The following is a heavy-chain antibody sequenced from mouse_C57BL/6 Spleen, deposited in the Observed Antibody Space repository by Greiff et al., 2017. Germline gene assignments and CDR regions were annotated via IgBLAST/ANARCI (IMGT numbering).Heavy chain of an antibody. CDR1: GYTFTSYW. D-gene: IGHD2-2*01. J-gene: IGHJ2*01. Sequence: QVQLQQPGAELVKPGASVKLSCKASGYTFTSYWMHWVKQRPGKGLEWIGMIHPNGGSTNYNEKFKSKATLTVDNSSSTAYMQLSSLTSEDAAVYYCARPLMFTTGYYCDYWGQGTTLTVSS. CDR3: ARPLMFTTGYYCDY. CDR2: IHPNGGST. V-gene: IGHV1-64*01.